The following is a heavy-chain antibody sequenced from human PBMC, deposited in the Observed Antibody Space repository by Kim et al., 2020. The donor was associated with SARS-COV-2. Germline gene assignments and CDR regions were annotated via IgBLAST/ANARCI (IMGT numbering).Heavy chain of an antibody. CDR3: EAYSSGVMGYYYYGMDG. CDR2: IIPIFGTA. J-gene: IGHJ6*02. Sequence: SVKVSCKASGGTFSSYAISWVRQAPGQGLEWMGGIIPIFGTANYAQKFQGRVTITADESTSTAYMELSSLRSEDTAVYYCEAYSSGVMGYYYYGMDGWGQGTTVTVS. CDR1: GGTFSSYA. V-gene: IGHV1-69*13. D-gene: IGHD6-19*01.